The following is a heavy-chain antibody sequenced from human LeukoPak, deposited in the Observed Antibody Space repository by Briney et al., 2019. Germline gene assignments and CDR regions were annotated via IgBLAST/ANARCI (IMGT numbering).Heavy chain of an antibody. D-gene: IGHD2-15*01. J-gene: IGHJ4*02. V-gene: IGHV4-59*01. CDR2: IYSSGTT. CDR3: ARAAGLAYSPAFDY. Sequence: SETLSLTCTVSGGSISSWYWNWIRQPPGKALEWIGYIYSSGTTNYNPSLKSRVTISVDASKNQFSLKLGSVTAADTAIYYCARAAGLAYSPAFDYWGQGALVTVSS. CDR1: GGSISSWY.